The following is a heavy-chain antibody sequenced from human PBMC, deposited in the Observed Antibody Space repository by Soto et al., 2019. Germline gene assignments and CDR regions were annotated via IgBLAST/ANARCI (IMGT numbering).Heavy chain of an antibody. CDR2: IYSGGST. J-gene: IGHJ4*02. CDR3: ARDPWAADY. V-gene: IGHV3-66*01. CDR1: GFTVSTKY. Sequence: EVQLVESGGGLVQPGGSLRLSCAASGFTVSTKYMSWVRQAPGKGLEWVSGIYSGGSTFYAYSVRGRFTISRDNSKNTVNLQMNSLRAEDTAVYYCARDPWAADYWGQGTLVTVSS. D-gene: IGHD3-16*01.